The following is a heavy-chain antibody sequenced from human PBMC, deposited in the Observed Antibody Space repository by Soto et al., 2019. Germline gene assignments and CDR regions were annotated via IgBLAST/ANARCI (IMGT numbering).Heavy chain of an antibody. J-gene: IGHJ4*02. CDR3: ARDPVAYCGGDCRTFDN. D-gene: IGHD2-21*02. V-gene: IGHV3-30-3*01. Sequence: PGGSLRLSCAASGFTFSSYAMHWVRQAPGKGLEWVAVISYDGSNKYYADSVKGRFTISRDNSKNTLYLQMNSLRAEDTAVYYCARDPVAYCGGDCRTFDNWGQGTLVTVSS. CDR2: ISYDGSNK. CDR1: GFTFSSYA.